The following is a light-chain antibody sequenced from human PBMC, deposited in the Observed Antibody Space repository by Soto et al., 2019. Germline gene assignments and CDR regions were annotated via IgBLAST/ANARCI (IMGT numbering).Light chain of an antibody. V-gene: IGKV3-20*01. CDR1: QSVSSSY. CDR2: GAS. Sequence: EIVLTQSPGTLSLSPGERATLSCRASQSVSSSYLAWYQQQPGQAPRLLIYGASSRATGIPDRFSGSGSGTDCTITVSRLEHEDVAVYDWRQYGGSPQTFGQGTKVEIK. CDR3: RQYGGSPQT. J-gene: IGKJ1*01.